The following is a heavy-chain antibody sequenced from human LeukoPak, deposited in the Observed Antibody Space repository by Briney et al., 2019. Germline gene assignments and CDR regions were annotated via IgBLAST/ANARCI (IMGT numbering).Heavy chain of an antibody. J-gene: IGHJ4*02. Sequence: ASVKVSCKASGYTFTSYAMHWVRQAPGQRLEWMGWINAGNGNTKYSQKFQGRVTITRDTSTSTAYMELRSLRSDDTAVYYCARTSYYYDSSGYYYEFDYWGQGTLVTVSS. V-gene: IGHV1-3*01. CDR2: INAGNGNT. CDR1: GYTFTSYA. CDR3: ARTSYYYDSSGYYYEFDY. D-gene: IGHD3-22*01.